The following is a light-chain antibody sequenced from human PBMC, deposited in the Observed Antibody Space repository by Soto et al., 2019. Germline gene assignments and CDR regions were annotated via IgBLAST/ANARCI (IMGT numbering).Light chain of an antibody. J-gene: IGKJ1*01. V-gene: IGKV3-20*01. Sequence: EVVLTQSPGTLSLSPGERATLSCRASQIISSNYLAWYQQKPGQAPRLLIYHASSRATGIPGRFSGSGSGTDFSLIISRLEPEDFAVYYCQQYNIAPQTFGQGTKVEIK. CDR3: QQYNIAPQT. CDR1: QIISSNY. CDR2: HAS.